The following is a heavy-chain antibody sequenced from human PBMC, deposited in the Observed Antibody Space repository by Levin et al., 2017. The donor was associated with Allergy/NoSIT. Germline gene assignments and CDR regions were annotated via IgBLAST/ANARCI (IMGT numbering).Heavy chain of an antibody. CDR3: ARDGGRSGSSWTDRYFDL. CDR2: IYTSGST. J-gene: IGHJ2*01. CDR1: GGSISSYY. D-gene: IGHD6-13*01. V-gene: IGHV4-4*07. Sequence: SETLSLTCTVSGGSISSYYWSWIRQPAGKGLEWIGRIYTSGSTNYNPSLKSRVTMSVDTSKNQFSLKLSSVTAADTAVYYCARDGGRSGSSWTDRYFDLWGRGTLVTVSS.